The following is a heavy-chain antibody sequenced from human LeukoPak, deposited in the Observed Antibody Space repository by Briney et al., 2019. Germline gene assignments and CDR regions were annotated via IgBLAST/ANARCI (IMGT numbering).Heavy chain of an antibody. J-gene: IGHJ4*02. Sequence: PSETLSLTCTASGCSISTYYRSWIRQPAGKGLEWVGRIYSGGSPNFNPSLKSRVSMSEDTSKNPLSLKLNSVTAADTAVYYCAREWGSIDYWGQGTLVTVSS. CDR1: GCSISTYY. D-gene: IGHD3-16*01. V-gene: IGHV4-4*07. CDR3: AREWGSIDY. CDR2: IYSGGSP.